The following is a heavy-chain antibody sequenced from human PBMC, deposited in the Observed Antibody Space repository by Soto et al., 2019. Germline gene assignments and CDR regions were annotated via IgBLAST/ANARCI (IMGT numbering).Heavy chain of an antibody. Sequence: ASVKVSCKASGGTFSSYAISWVRQAPGQGLEWMGGIIPIVGTTNYAQKFQGRVTMTEDTSTDTAYMELSSLRSEDTAVYYCATVFGATYFDYWGQGTLVTVSS. CDR3: ATVFGATYFDY. J-gene: IGHJ4*02. D-gene: IGHD3-3*01. CDR2: IIPIVGTT. V-gene: IGHV1-69*06. CDR1: GGTFSSYA.